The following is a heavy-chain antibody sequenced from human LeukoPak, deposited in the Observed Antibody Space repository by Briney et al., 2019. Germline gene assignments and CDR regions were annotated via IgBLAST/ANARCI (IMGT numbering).Heavy chain of an antibody. CDR1: GFTFSSYA. D-gene: IGHD6-13*01. V-gene: IGHV3-53*01. CDR2: IYSGGST. J-gene: IGHJ5*02. CDR3: ARLKYSSSWYTVSWFDP. Sequence: GGSLRLSCAASGFTFSSYAMHWVRQAPGKGLEWVSVIYSGGSTYYADSVKGRFTISRDNSKNTLYLQMNSLRAEDTAVYYCARLKYSSSWYTVSWFDPWGQGTLVTVSS.